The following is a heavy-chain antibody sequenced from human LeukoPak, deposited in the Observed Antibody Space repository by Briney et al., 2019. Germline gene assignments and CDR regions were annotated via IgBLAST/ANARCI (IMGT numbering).Heavy chain of an antibody. CDR2: FDPEDGET. J-gene: IGHJ6*03. D-gene: IGHD2-21*01. V-gene: IGHV1-24*01. CDR1: GYTLTELS. Sequence: GASVKVSCKVSGYTLTELSMHWVRQAPGKGLEWMGGFDPEDGETIYAQKFQGRVTITTDESTSTAYMELSSLRSEDTAVYYCARNSAYCGGDCSYMDVWGKGTTVTVSS. CDR3: ARNSAYCGGDCSYMDV.